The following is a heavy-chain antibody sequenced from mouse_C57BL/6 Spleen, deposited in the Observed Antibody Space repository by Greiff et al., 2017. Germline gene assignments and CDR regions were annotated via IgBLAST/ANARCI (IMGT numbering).Heavy chain of an antibody. CDR1: GFSLTRYG. V-gene: IGHV2-2*01. CDR2: IWRGGST. Sequence: QVQLKESGPGLVQPSQSLSITCKVSGFSLTRYGVHWVRPSPGTGLEWLGVIWRGGSTDYNAAYISRLSISKDNSKIQFVVKMNSLQSDDTAIYYCAINDGYYVYYAMDYWGQGTSVTVSS. CDR3: AINDGYYVYYAMDY. D-gene: IGHD2-3*01. J-gene: IGHJ4*01.